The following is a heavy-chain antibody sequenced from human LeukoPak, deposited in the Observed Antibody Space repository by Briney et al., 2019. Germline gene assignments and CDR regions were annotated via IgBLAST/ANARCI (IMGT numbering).Heavy chain of an antibody. D-gene: IGHD3-10*01. CDR2: IYPGDSDT. Sequence: GESLKISCKGSGYSFTSYWIGWVRQMPGKGLEWMGIIYPGDSDTRYSPSFQGQVTISADKSISTAYLQWSSLKASDTAMYYRARHRTYYYGSGSYDEPDNWFDPWGQGTLVTVSS. V-gene: IGHV5-51*01. J-gene: IGHJ5*02. CDR3: ARHRTYYYGSGSYDEPDNWFDP. CDR1: GYSFTSYW.